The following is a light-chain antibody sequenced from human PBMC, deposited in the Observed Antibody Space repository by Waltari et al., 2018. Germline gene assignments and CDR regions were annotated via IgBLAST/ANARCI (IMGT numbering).Light chain of an antibody. CDR2: WAP. V-gene: IGKV4-1*01. Sequence: DIVMTQSPDSLAMSLGERATINCKSSQSVLYSANNKNYLAWYQQKPGQPPNLLIYWAPTRESGVPDRFSGSGSGTDFTLTISSLQAEDVAVYYCQQYYTTPYTFGQGTKLEIK. CDR3: QQYYTTPYT. CDR1: QSVLYSANNKNY. J-gene: IGKJ2*01.